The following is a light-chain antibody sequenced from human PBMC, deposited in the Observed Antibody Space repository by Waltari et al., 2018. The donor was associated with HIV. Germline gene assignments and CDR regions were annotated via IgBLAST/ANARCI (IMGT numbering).Light chain of an antibody. J-gene: IGLJ2*01. V-gene: IGLV1-51*01. CDR3: ATWHTSLRAHVV. CDR2: DND. Sequence: QSVLTQSPSVSAAPGQRVTISCSGSSPNIGNNDVSWYQQLPGRAPKVLMYDNDSRPSGIPDRFSGSKSGTSATLDITGLQTGDEADYYCATWHTSLRAHVVFGGGTKVTVL. CDR1: SPNIGNND.